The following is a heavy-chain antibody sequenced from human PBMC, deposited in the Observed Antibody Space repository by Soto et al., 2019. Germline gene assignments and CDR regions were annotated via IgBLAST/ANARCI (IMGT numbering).Heavy chain of an antibody. CDR1: GDSISSGGYY. Sequence: PSETLSLTCTVSGDSISSGGYYWSWIRQHPGKGLEWIGNIYYSGRTYYNPSLKSRVTISVDTSKNQFSLKVSSVTGADTAVYYCARVFSDSSSFFDPWGQGTLVTVSS. V-gene: IGHV4-31*03. CDR2: IYYSGRT. CDR3: ARVFSDSSSFFDP. J-gene: IGHJ5*02. D-gene: IGHD6-13*01.